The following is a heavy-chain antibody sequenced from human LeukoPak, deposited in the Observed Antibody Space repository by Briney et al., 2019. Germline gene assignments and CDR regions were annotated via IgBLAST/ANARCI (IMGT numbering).Heavy chain of an antibody. CDR3: ARAYYYGSGSYYLSFDY. CDR2: ISGSCGST. D-gene: IGHD3-10*01. J-gene: IGHJ4*02. CDR1: GFTFSSYA. V-gene: IGHV3-23*01. Sequence: GGSLRLSCAASGFTFSSYAMTWVRQAPGKGLEWVSTISGSCGSTYYADSVKGRFTISRDNSKNTLYLQMDSLRAEDTAVYYCARAYYYGSGSYYLSFDYWGQGTLVTVSS.